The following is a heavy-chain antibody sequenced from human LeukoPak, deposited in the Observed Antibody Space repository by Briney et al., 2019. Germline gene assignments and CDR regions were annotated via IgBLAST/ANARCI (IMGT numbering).Heavy chain of an antibody. CDR2: IIPIFGTA. V-gene: IGHV1-69*13. J-gene: IGHJ4*02. Sequence: ASVKVSCKASGGTFSSYAISWVRQAPGQGLEWMGGIIPIFGTANYAQKFQGRVTITADESTSTAYMELSSLRSEDTAVYYCARDYYDSSGYYYSDYWGQGTLVTVSS. CDR1: GGTFSSYA. D-gene: IGHD3-22*01. CDR3: ARDYYDSSGYYYSDY.